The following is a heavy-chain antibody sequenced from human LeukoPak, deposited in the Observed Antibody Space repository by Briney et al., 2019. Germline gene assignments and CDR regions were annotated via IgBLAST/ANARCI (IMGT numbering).Heavy chain of an antibody. J-gene: IGHJ3*02. Sequence: ASVKVSCKASGGTFSSYGISWVRQAPGQGLEWMGWISAYNGNTNYAQKLQGKVTMTTDTSTSTAYMELRSLRSDDTAVYYCARDISGWYYGDAFDIWGQGTMVTVSS. CDR2: ISAYNGNT. D-gene: IGHD6-19*01. CDR3: ARDISGWYYGDAFDI. V-gene: IGHV1-18*01. CDR1: GGTFSSYG.